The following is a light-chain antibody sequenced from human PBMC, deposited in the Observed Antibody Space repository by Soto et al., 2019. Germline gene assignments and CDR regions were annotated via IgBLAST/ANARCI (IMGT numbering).Light chain of an antibody. CDR1: QSISSE. J-gene: IGKJ2*01. V-gene: IGKV3-15*01. Sequence: EIVMTQSPATLSVSPGESATLSCRASQSISSELAWYQQNPGQPPRLLIYGASTRATVVPARFTGSGSGSDFTLTISGLQSEDFAVYYCQQGHNWPLTFGQGTRLEI. CDR3: QQGHNWPLT. CDR2: GAS.